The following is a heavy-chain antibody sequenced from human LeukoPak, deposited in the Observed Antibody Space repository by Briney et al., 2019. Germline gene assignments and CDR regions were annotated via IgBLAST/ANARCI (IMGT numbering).Heavy chain of an antibody. CDR2: INPNSGGT. D-gene: IGHD3-16*01. CDR3: TTRGGDTLMRTEAFDY. J-gene: IGHJ4*02. CDR1: GYTFTGYY. V-gene: IGHV1-2*02. Sequence: ASVKVSCKASGYTFTGYYMHWVRQAPGQGLEWMGWINPNSGGTNYAQKFKGRVTVTRDTSINTAYMDLRRLTSDDTAIYYCTTRGGDTLMRTEAFDYWGLGTLVTVSS.